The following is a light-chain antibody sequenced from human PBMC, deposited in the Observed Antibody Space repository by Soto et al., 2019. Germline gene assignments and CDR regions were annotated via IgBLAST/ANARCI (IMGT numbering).Light chain of an antibody. CDR2: AAS. CDR1: QSISNR. CDR3: QHYGGMWT. V-gene: IGKV1-5*01. J-gene: IGKJ1*01. Sequence: DIQMTQSPSTLSASVGDRVTITCRASQSISNRLAWYQQKPGKAPKVLIYAASSLESGAPSRFSGSGSGTEFILTIISLQPDDFATYCRQHYGGMWTFGQGTKVEIK.